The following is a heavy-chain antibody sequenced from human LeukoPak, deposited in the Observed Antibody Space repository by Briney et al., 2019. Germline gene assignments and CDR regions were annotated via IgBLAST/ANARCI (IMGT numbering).Heavy chain of an antibody. CDR2: ISVYNGNTNT. J-gene: IGHJ5*02. Sequence: GASVKVSCKASGYTFSAYGISWVRQAPGQGLEWMGWISVYNGNTNTNYAQRLQGRFTMTTDTSSSTAYMELRSLTSDDTAVYYCARDMPSYYPGGGKNLWGQGTLVTVSS. CDR3: ARDMPSYYPGGGKNL. D-gene: IGHD2-8*02. V-gene: IGHV1-18*01. CDR1: GYTFSAYG.